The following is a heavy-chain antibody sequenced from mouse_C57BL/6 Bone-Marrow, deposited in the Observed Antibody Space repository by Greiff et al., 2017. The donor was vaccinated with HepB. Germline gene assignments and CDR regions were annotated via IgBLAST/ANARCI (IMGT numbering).Heavy chain of an antibody. Sequence: QVQLQQPGAELVRPGSSVKLSCKASGYTFTSYWMDWVKQRPGQGLEWIGNIYPSDSETHYNQKFKDKATLTVDKSSSTAYMQLSSLTSEDSAVYYCARPEYDPWYFDVWGTGTTVTVSS. V-gene: IGHV1-61*01. CDR2: IYPSDSET. CDR3: ARPEYDPWYFDV. CDR1: GYTFTSYW. D-gene: IGHD2-10*02. J-gene: IGHJ1*03.